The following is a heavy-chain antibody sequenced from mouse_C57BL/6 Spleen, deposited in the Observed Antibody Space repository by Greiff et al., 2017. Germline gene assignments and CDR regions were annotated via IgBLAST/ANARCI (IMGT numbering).Heavy chain of an antibody. V-gene: IGHV8-8*01. CDR2: IWWDDDK. CDR3: ARIYGYDDAMDY. J-gene: IGHJ4*01. Sequence: QVTLKVSGPGILQPSQTLSLTCSFSGFSLRTFGMGVGWIRQPSGKGLEWLAHIWWDDDKYYNPALKSRLTRAKETSKNQVVLKIANVDTADTATYYCARIYGYDDAMDYWGQGTSVTVSS. D-gene: IGHD2-2*01. CDR1: GFSLRTFGMG.